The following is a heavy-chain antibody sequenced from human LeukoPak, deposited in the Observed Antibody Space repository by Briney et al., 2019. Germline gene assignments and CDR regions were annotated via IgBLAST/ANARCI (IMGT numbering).Heavy chain of an antibody. Sequence: PSETLSLTCAVYGGSFSGYYWSWIRQPPGKGLEWIGEINHSGSTNYNPSLKSRVTISVDTSKNQFSLKLSSVTAADTAVYYCARVGRDYVWGSYRDNWFDPWGQGTPVTVSS. V-gene: IGHV4-34*01. CDR3: ARVGRDYVWGSYRDNWFDP. CDR2: INHSGST. J-gene: IGHJ5*02. D-gene: IGHD3-16*02. CDR1: GGSFSGYY.